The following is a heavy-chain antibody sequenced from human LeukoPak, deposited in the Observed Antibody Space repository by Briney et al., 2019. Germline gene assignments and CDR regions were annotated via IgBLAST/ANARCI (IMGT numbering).Heavy chain of an antibody. CDR1: GGSISSGDYY. J-gene: IGHJ4*02. CDR2: IYYSGST. CDR3: ARNYYGSGSALFDY. V-gene: IGHV4-30-4*08. Sequence: SETLSLTCTVSGGSISSGDYYWSWIRQPPGKGLEWIGYIYYSGSTYYNPSLKSRVTISVDTSKNKFSLKLSSVTAADTAVYYCARNYYGSGSALFDYWGQGTLVTVSS. D-gene: IGHD3-10*01.